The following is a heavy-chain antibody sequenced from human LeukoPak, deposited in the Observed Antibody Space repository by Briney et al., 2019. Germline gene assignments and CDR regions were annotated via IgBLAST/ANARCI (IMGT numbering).Heavy chain of an antibody. D-gene: IGHD4-23*01. CDR2: IIPILGIA. V-gene: IGHV1-69*04. Sequence: SVKVSCKASGGTFSSYAISWVRQAPGQGLEWMGRIIPILGIANYAQKFQGRVTITADKSTGTAYVELSSLRSEDTAVYYCARDGDGGNSDYWGQGTLVTVSS. CDR1: GGTFSSYA. CDR3: ARDGDGGNSDY. J-gene: IGHJ4*02.